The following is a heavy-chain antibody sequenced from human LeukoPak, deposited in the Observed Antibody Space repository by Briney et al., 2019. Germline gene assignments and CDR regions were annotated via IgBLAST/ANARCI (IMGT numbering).Heavy chain of an antibody. CDR1: GFTFSTYS. Sequence: PGGSLRLSCAASGFTFSTYSMHWVRQAPGKGLEWVAFIRYDGRNKYYADSVKGRFTISRDNSKNTLCLQMNSLRAEDTAVYYCAKDSIAAPGPYYFDYWGQGTLVTVSS. J-gene: IGHJ4*02. V-gene: IGHV3-30*02. D-gene: IGHD6-13*01. CDR2: IRYDGRNK. CDR3: AKDSIAAPGPYYFDY.